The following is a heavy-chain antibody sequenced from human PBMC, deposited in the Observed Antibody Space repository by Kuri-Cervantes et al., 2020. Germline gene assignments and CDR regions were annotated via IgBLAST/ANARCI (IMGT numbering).Heavy chain of an antibody. J-gene: IGHJ4*02. CDR1: GFTFSSYA. D-gene: IGHD4-11*01. Sequence: GGSLRLSCAASGFTFSSYAMSWVRQAPGKGLVWVARIDRDGTRTNYADSVKGRFTISRDNAKNSLYLQMNSLRAEDTAVYYCARGDYSKMGGVDYWGQGTLVTVSS. CDR2: IDRDGTRT. V-gene: IGHV3-74*01. CDR3: ARGDYSKMGGVDY.